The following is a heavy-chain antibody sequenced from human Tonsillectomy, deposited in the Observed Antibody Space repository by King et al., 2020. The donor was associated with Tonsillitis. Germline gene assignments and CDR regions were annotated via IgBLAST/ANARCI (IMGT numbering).Heavy chain of an antibody. J-gene: IGHJ2*01. CDR3: ARVHSSSYWYFDL. D-gene: IGHD6-13*01. V-gene: IGHV4-59*01. CDR2: IHYSGSS. CDR1: GGSISSYY. Sequence: VQLQESGPGLVKPSETLSLTCTVSGGSISSYYWSWIRQPPGKGLEWIGFIHYSGSSNYNPSLKSRVTLSVDTSKNQFSLNLRSVTAADTAVYYCARVHSSSYWYFDLWGRGTLVTVSS.